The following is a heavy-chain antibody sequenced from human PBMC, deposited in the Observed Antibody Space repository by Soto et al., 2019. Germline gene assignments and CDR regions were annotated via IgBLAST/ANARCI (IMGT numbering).Heavy chain of an antibody. D-gene: IGHD5-12*01. J-gene: IGHJ4*02. CDR1: GGGNLRDYR. CDR2: IIPKLGSA. CDR3: ARGGAGYNFVPVY. Sequence: QVQLVQSGAEVKEPGSSVKVSCKASGGGNLRDYRTTWVRRAPGQGLEWMGGIIPKLGSANYAQNFQGRGTITADESTNPVYRELRSLRSDDTAVYYWARGGAGYNFVPVYWAQGTPVTVSS. V-gene: IGHV1-69*01.